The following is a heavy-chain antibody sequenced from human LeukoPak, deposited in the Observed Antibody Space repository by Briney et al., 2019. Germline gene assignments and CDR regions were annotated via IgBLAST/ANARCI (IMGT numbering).Heavy chain of an antibody. V-gene: IGHV3-30*18. CDR3: AKDRSSGSPDYFQH. CDR1: GFTFSSYG. CDR2: ISYDGSNK. Sequence: GGSLRLCCAASGFTFSSYGMHWVRQAPGKGLEWVAVISYDGSNKYYADSVKGRFTISRDNSKNTLYLQMNSLRAEDTAVYYCAKDRSSGSPDYFQHWGQGTLVTVSS. D-gene: IGHD6-19*01. J-gene: IGHJ1*01.